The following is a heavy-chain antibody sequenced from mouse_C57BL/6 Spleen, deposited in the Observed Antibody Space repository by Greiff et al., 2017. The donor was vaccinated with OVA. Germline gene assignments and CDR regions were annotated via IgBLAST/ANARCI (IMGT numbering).Heavy chain of an antibody. CDR1: GYTFTSYS. CDR2: IYPGSGST. J-gene: IGHJ2*01. D-gene: IGHD1-1*01. CDR3: AREYYYGSSFFDY. V-gene: IGHV1-55*01. Sequence: VKLQESGAELVKPGASVKMSCKTSGYTFTSYSITWVKQRPGQGLEWIGDIYPGSGSTNYNEKFKSKATLTVDTSSSTAYMQLSSLTSEDSAVYYCAREYYYGSSFFDYWGQGTTLTVSS.